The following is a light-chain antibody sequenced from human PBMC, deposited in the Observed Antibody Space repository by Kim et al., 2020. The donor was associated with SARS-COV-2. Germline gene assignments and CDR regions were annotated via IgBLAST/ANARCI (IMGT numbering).Light chain of an antibody. J-gene: IGLJ2*01. CDR1: NIGSKS. CDR2: YDS. Sequence: SYELTQPPSVSVAPGKTARITCGGNNIGSKSVHWYQQKPGQAPVLVIYYDSDRPSGIPERFSGSNSGNTATLTISRVEAGDEADYYCQVWDSSSAGVVFGGGTQLTVL. V-gene: IGLV3-21*04. CDR3: QVWDSSSAGVV.